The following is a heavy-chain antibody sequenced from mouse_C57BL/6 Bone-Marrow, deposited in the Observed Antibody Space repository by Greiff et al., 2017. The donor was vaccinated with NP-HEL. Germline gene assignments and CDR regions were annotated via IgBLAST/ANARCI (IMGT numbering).Heavy chain of an antibody. V-gene: IGHV1-81*01. CDR2: IYPRSGNT. Sequence: QVQLQQSGAELARPGASVKLSCKASGYTFTSYGISWVKQRTGQGLEWIGEIYPRSGNTYYNEKFKGKATLTADKSSSTAYMELRSLTSEDSAVYFCARLYYDYDGAWFAYWGQGTLVTVSA. CDR3: ARLYYDYDGAWFAY. J-gene: IGHJ3*01. D-gene: IGHD2-4*01. CDR1: GYTFTSYG.